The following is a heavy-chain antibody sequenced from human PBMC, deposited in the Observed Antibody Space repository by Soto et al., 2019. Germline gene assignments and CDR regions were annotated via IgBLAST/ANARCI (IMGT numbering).Heavy chain of an antibody. CDR3: AGAIAAAGTDNWFDH. J-gene: IGHJ5*02. V-gene: IGHV3-23*01. CDR2: ISGSGGST. CDR1: GFTFSSYA. Sequence: PGGSLRLSCAASGFTFSSYAMSWVRQAPGKGLEWVSAISGSGGSTYYADSVKGRFTISRDNSKNTLYLQMNSLRAEDTAVYYCAGAIAAAGTDNWFDHWGQVTLVTASS. D-gene: IGHD6-13*01.